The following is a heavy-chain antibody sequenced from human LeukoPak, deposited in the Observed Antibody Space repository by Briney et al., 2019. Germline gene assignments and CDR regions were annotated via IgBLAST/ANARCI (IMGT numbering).Heavy chain of an antibody. D-gene: IGHD6-6*01. J-gene: IGHJ5*02. V-gene: IGHV4-34*01. CDR3: ARDRRTIIAARPRNWFDP. Sequence: SETLSLTCAVYGGSFSGYYWSWIGQPPGKGLEWIGEINHSGSTNYNPSLKSRVTISVDTSKNQFSLKLSSVTAADTAVYYCARDRRTIIAARPRNWFDPWGQGTLVTVSS. CDR2: INHSGST. CDR1: GGSFSGYY.